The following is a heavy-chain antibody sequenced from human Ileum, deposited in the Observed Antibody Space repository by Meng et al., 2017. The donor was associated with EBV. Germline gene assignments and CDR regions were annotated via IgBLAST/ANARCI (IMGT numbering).Heavy chain of an antibody. D-gene: IGHD3-10*01. Sequence: QVQLQQGGAGPLKPSETLSLTCAVYGGSFSGYYWSWIRQPPGKGLEWIGEINHSGSTNYNPSLKSRVTISVDTSKNQFSLKLSSVTAADTAVYYCARGNKVSDRGFDYWGQGTLVTVSS. CDR1: GGSFSGYY. CDR2: INHSGST. V-gene: IGHV4-34*01. J-gene: IGHJ4*02. CDR3: ARGNKVSDRGFDY.